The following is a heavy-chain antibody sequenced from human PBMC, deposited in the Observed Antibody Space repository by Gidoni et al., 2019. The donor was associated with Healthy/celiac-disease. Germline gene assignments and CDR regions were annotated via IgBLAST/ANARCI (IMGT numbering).Heavy chain of an antibody. CDR3: ARDRGSSGWGGFDY. V-gene: IGHV3-30-3*01. CDR2: RSYDGSNK. J-gene: IGHJ4*02. Sequence: QVQLVESGGVVVQPGRSLRLYCAASGFTFSSYAMHWVRQAPGKGLEWVAVRSYDGSNKYYADYVKGRFTISRDNSKNTLYLQMNSLRAEDTAVYYCARDRGSSGWGGFDYWGQGTLVTVSS. D-gene: IGHD6-19*01. CDR1: GFTFSSYA.